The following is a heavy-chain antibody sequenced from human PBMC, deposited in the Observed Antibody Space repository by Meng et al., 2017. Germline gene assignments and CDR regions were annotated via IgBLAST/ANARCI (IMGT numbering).Heavy chain of an antibody. V-gene: IGHV3-7*01. CDR1: GFTFSSYW. J-gene: IGHJ2*01. CDR3: ARGRYSGSYWMPGYFDL. D-gene: IGHD1-26*01. CDR2: IKQDGSEK. Sequence: GESLKISCAASGFTFSSYWMSWVRQAPGKWLEWVANIKQDGSEKYYVDSVKGRFTISRDNAKNSLYLQMNSLRAEDTAVYYCARGRYSGSYWMPGYFDLWGRGTLVTVSS.